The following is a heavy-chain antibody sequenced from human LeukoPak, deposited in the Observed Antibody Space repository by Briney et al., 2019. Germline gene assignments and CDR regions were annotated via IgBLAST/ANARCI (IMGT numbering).Heavy chain of an antibody. Sequence: SVKVSCKASGGTFSSYAISWVRQAPGQGLEWMGGIIPIFGTANYAQKFQGRVTITADESTSTAYMELSSLRSEDTAVYYCARGGCSSTSCYNHDAFDIWGQGTMVTVSS. D-gene: IGHD2-2*02. CDR2: IIPIFGTA. J-gene: IGHJ3*02. CDR1: GGTFSSYA. CDR3: ARGGCSSTSCYNHDAFDI. V-gene: IGHV1-69*13.